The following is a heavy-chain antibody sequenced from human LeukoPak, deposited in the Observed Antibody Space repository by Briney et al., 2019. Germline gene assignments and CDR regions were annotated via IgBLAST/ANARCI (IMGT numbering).Heavy chain of an antibody. J-gene: IGHJ4*02. CDR1: GFTFSSYW. CDR2: INSDGSST. V-gene: IGHV3-74*01. Sequence: GSLRLSCAASGFTFSSYWMHWVRQAPRKGLVWVSRINSDGSSTSYADSVKGRFTISRDNAKNTLYLQMNSLRAEDTAVYYCARGAAAGTMWGGFAYWGQGTLVTVSS. CDR3: ARGAAAGTMWGGFAY. D-gene: IGHD6-13*01.